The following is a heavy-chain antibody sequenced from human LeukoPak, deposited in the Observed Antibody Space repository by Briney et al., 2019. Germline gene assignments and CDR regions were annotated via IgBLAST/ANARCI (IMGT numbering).Heavy chain of an antibody. D-gene: IGHD2-2*01. CDR1: GFTFSNYG. J-gene: IGHJ6*02. Sequence: PGGSLRLSCAASGFTFSNYGLHWVRQAPGKGLEWVAVISYDGSNKYYADSVKGRFTISRDNSKNTLYLQMNSLRAEDTAVYYCARSLLLGYCSSTSCPGYYGMDVWGQGTTVTVSS. V-gene: IGHV3-30*03. CDR3: ARSLLLGYCSSTSCPGYYGMDV. CDR2: ISYDGSNK.